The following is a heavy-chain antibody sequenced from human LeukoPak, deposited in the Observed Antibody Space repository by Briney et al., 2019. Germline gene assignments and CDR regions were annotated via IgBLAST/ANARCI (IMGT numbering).Heavy chain of an antibody. D-gene: IGHD6-13*01. Sequence: PGGSLRLSCAASGFTFSSYAMSWVRQAPGKGLEWVSAISGSGGSTYYADSVKGRFTISRDNSKNTLYLQMNSLRAEDTAAYYCAKASVSSSWFDAFDIWGQGTMVTVSS. CDR1: GFTFSSYA. CDR3: AKASVSSSWFDAFDI. V-gene: IGHV3-23*01. J-gene: IGHJ3*02. CDR2: ISGSGGST.